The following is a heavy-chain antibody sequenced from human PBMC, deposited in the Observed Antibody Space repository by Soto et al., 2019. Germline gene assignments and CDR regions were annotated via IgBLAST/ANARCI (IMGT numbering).Heavy chain of an antibody. CDR1: GFTFSSYA. V-gene: IGHV3-30-3*01. J-gene: IGHJ6*02. CDR3: ARDGSSSWYSYYYYGMDV. CDR2: ISYDGSNK. Sequence: GGSLRLSCAASGFTFSSYAMHWVRQAPGKGLEWVAVISYDGSNKYYADSVKGRFTISRDNSKNTLYLQMNSLRAEDTAVYYCARDGSSSWYSYYYYGMDVWGQGTTVTVSS. D-gene: IGHD6-13*01.